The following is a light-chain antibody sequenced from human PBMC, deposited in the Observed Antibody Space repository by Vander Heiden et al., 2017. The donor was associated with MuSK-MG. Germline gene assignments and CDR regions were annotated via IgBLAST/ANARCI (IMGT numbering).Light chain of an antibody. V-gene: IGKV4-1*01. Sequence: DIVMNQSPDSLAMSLGERATINCKSSQSVLSSSNNKNYLAWYQQKPGQPPKLLIYWASTRESGVPDRFGGSGSGTDFTLTISSLQAEDVAVYYCQQYHSPPWTFGQGTKVEIK. J-gene: IGKJ1*01. CDR3: QQYHSPPWT. CDR2: WAS. CDR1: QSVLSSSNNKNY.